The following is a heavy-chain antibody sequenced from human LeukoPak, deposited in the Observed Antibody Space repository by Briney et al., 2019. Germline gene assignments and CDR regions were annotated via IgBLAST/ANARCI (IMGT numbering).Heavy chain of an antibody. CDR3: ARVTLSGFPDY. V-gene: IGHV4-34*01. D-gene: IGHD5-12*01. Sequence: PSETLSLTCAVYGGSFSGYYWSWIRQPPGKGLEWIGSIYYSGSTYYNPSLKSRVTISVDTSKNQFSLKLSSVTAADTAVYYCARVTLSGFPDYWGQGTLVTVSS. CDR1: GGSFSGYY. J-gene: IGHJ4*02. CDR2: IYYSGST.